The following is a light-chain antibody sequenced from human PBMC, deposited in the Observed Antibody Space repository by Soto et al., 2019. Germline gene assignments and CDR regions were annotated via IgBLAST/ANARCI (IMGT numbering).Light chain of an antibody. J-gene: IGKJ2*01. V-gene: IGKV3-20*01. Sequence: EIVLTQSPGNLSLSPGERATLSCRASQSVSSSYLAWYQQKSGQAPRLLIYGASSRATGIPDRFSGSGSGTDFSLTISRLEAEDFAAYYCQQYGSSPEYTFGQGTKLEIK. CDR3: QQYGSSPEYT. CDR1: QSVSSSY. CDR2: GAS.